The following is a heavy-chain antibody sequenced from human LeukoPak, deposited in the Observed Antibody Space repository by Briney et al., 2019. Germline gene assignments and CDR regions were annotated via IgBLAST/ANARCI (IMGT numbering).Heavy chain of an antibody. CDR3: TNGDY. CDR1: GFTFSSYA. J-gene: IGHJ4*02. V-gene: IGHV3-23*01. Sequence: GGSLRLSCAASGFTFSSYAMSWVRQAPGKGLEWVSTVSGSGVRTYYADSVKGRFTISRDSSRNMLYLQVNSLRAEDTAVYYCTNGDYWGQGTLVTVSS. CDR2: VSGSGVRT.